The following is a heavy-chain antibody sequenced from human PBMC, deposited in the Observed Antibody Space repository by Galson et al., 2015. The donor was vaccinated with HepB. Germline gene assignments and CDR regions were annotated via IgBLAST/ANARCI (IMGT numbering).Heavy chain of an antibody. J-gene: IGHJ4*02. CDR3: ARRGYGDYSPFDY. CDR2: IYSGGNT. CDR1: GFTVSNNY. V-gene: IGHV3-53*01. D-gene: IGHD4-17*01. Sequence: SLRLSCAVSGFTVSNNYVSWVRQAPGKGLEWVSIIYSGGNTYHADSVKGRFTTSRDNSNNIVYLQMNRLRAEDTAVYYCARRGYGDYSPFDYLGQGTLVTVSS.